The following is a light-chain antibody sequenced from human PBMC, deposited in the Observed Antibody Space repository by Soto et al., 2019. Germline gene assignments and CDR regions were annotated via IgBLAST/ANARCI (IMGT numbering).Light chain of an antibody. CDR2: DAS. Sequence: EILLTQSPGTLSLSRGDRSTVSCGASQSVTRNSVAWYQQRPGQPPRLLIYDASTRATGIPDRFSGSRSGTDFTLTISSLEPEDFAVYYCQQYGSSPRSFGGGTKVDIK. J-gene: IGKJ4*01. V-gene: IGKV3-20*01. CDR1: QSVTRNS. CDR3: QQYGSSPRS.